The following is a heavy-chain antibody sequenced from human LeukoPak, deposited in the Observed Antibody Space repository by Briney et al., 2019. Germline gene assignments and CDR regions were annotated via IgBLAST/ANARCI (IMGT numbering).Heavy chain of an antibody. CDR1: GGSLSGDH. V-gene: IGHV4-34*01. CDR3: ARGPLPGDYGYFDY. Sequence: PSETLSLTCAVYGGSLSGDHWSWIRQTPGKGLEWTGKIHHSGSTNYNPSLKSRVAMSVDTSKTQFSLKVSSVTAADTAVYCCARGPLPGDYGYFDYWGQGTLVTVSS. CDR2: IHHSGST. D-gene: IGHD4-17*01. J-gene: IGHJ4*02.